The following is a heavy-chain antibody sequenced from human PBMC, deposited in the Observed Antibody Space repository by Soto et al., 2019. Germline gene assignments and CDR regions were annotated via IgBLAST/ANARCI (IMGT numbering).Heavy chain of an antibody. D-gene: IGHD5-12*01. J-gene: IGHJ4*02. CDR2: IYYSGST. V-gene: IGHV4-59*01. Sequence: SETLSLTCTVSGGSISSYYWSWIRQPPGKGLEWIGYIYYSGSTNYNPSLKSRVTISVDTSKNQFSLKLSSVTAADTAVYYCARDHDPRGYSGYAEHYFDYWGQGTLVTVSS. CDR1: GGSISSYY. CDR3: ARDHDPRGYSGYAEHYFDY.